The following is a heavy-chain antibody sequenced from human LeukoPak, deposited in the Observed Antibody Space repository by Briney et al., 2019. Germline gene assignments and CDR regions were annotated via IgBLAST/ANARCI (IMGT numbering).Heavy chain of an antibody. CDR3: ARDRIDYGGNEAGFDY. V-gene: IGHV4-59*12. J-gene: IGHJ4*02. CDR2: IHDSGST. D-gene: IGHD4-23*01. Sequence: SETLSLTCTVSGGSISFYYWSWIRQIPGKGLGWIGYIHDSGSTNYNPSLKSRVTMSVDTSKNQFSLKLRSVTAADTAVYYCARDRIDYGGNEAGFDYWGQGALVTVSS. CDR1: GGSISFYY.